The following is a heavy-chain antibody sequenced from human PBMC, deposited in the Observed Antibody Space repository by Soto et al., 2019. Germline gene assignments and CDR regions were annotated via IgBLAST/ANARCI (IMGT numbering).Heavy chain of an antibody. Sequence: QITLKESGPTLVKPTQTLTLTCSFSGLSLASTGVGVGWLRQPPGKALEWLALIYWNNNSRYSPSLTSRLSITKDTSKNQVVLTMTNLAPVDTGTYFCAHRQQFCGGANCYMHAFDVWGPGTFVTVSS. CDR1: GLSLASTGVG. CDR2: IYWNNNS. D-gene: IGHD2-21*01. J-gene: IGHJ3*01. V-gene: IGHV2-5*01. CDR3: AHRQQFCGGANCYMHAFDV.